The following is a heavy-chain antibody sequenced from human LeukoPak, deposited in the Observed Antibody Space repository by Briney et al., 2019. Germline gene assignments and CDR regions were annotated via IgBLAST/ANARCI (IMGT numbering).Heavy chain of an antibody. V-gene: IGHV4-4*02. D-gene: IGHD3-3*01. CDR3: ARDCSHYDFWSGYSYYYYYMDV. Sequence: SETLSLTCAVSGGSISSSNWWSWVRQPPGKGLEWIGEINHSGSTNYNPSLKSRVTISVDTSKNQFSLKLSPVTAADAAVYYCARDCSHYDFWSGYSYYYYYMDVWGKGTTVTVSS. J-gene: IGHJ6*03. CDR2: INHSGST. CDR1: GGSISSSNW.